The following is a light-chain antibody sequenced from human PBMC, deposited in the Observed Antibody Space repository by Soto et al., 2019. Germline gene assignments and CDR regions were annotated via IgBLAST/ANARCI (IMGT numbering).Light chain of an antibody. CDR3: AAWDDRLNGYV. Sequence: QSVLTQPASACGTPGQRFTISCSGTRSNIGSNTVNWYRLLPGTAPELLMYSNNQRPSGVPGRFYASKSGTSASLAISGLQSEDESDYYCAAWDDRLNGYVFGTGTKVTVL. V-gene: IGLV1-44*01. J-gene: IGLJ1*01. CDR1: RSNIGSNT. CDR2: SNN.